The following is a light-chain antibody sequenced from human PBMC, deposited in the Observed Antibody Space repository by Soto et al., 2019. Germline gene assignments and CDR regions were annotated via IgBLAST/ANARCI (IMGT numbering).Light chain of an antibody. Sequence: DIQMTQSPSTLSGSVGDRVTITCRASQTISSWLAWYQQKPGKAPKLLISDASILENGVPSRFSGTGSGTEFTLTISNLQPDDFATYFCQQYNSFSLITFGQGTRLENK. CDR1: QTISSW. J-gene: IGKJ5*01. CDR2: DAS. CDR3: QQYNSFSLIT. V-gene: IGKV1-5*01.